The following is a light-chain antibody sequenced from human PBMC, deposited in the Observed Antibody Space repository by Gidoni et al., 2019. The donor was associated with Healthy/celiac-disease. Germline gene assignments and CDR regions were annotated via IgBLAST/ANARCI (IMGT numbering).Light chain of an antibody. J-gene: IGKJ4*01. V-gene: IGKV1-5*03. CDR3: QQYNSYLLT. CDR2: KAS. Sequence: DIQLTQSPSTLSASVGDRVTITCRASQSISSWLAWYQQKPGKAPKLLIYKASSLESGVPSRFSGSGSGTEFTLTISSLQPDDFATYYCQQYNSYLLTFGGGTKVEIK. CDR1: QSISSW.